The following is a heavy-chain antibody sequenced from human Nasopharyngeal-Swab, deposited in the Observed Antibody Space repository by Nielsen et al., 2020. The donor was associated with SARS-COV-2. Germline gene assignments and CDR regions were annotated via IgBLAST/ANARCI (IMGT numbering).Heavy chain of an antibody. Sequence: GGSLRLSCAASGFTFSSYGMHWVRQAPGKGLEWVAVIWYDGSNKYYADSVKGRFTISRDNSKNTLYLQMNSLRAEDTAVYYCAREAAPFLGMDVWGQGTTVTVPS. D-gene: IGHD6-25*01. CDR1: GFTFSSYG. CDR2: IWYDGSNK. CDR3: AREAAPFLGMDV. J-gene: IGHJ6*02. V-gene: IGHV3-33*01.